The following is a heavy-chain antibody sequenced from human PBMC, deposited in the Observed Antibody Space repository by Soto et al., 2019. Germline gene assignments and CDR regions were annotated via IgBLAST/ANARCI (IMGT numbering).Heavy chain of an antibody. Sequence: QVQLVQSGAEVKKPGSSVKVSCKASGGSFRREAINWVRQAPGQGPEWMGGILPFFNTADYAQKFQGRVTLPAXXSXPTVYMELGSLRFEDTAVYYCARGHECGGNSDAFDVWGQGTMVIVSS. CDR3: ARGHECGGNSDAFDV. V-gene: IGHV1-69*12. J-gene: IGHJ3*01. CDR2: ILPFFNTA. D-gene: IGHD2-21*01. CDR1: GGSFRREA.